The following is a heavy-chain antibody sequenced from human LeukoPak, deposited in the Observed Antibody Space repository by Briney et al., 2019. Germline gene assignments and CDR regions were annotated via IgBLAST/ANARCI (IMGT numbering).Heavy chain of an antibody. CDR1: GGSIGSSAYS. CDR2: IYYSGST. CDR3: ARGLYYYDSSGYPTYDAFDI. J-gene: IGHJ3*02. Sequence: SETLSLTCTVSGGSIGSSAYSWSWIRQPPGKGLEWIGYIYYSGSTYYNPSLKSRVTISVDTSKNQFSLKLSSVTAADTAVYYCARGLYYYDSSGYPTYDAFDIWGQGTMVTVSS. V-gene: IGHV4-30-4*07. D-gene: IGHD3-22*01.